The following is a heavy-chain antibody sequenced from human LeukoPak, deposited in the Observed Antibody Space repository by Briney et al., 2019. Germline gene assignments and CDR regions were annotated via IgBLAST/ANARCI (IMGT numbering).Heavy chain of an antibody. V-gene: IGHV3-23*01. CDR2: ISGSGGST. CDR3: AKDLRRYYDSSGLFDY. Sequence: GGSLRLSCAASGFTFSSYAMSWVRQAPGKGLEWVSAISGSGGSTYYADSVKGRFTISRDNSKNTLYLQMNSLRAEDTAVYYCAKDLRRYYDSSGLFDYWGQGTLVTVSS. CDR1: GFTFSSYA. J-gene: IGHJ4*02. D-gene: IGHD3-22*01.